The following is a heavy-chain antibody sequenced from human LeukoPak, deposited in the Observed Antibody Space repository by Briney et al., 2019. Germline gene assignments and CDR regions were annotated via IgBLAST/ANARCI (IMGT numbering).Heavy chain of an antibody. D-gene: IGHD6-13*01. CDR2: IKSKTDGGTT. CDR3: TTDPDSSSWPIYYYGMDV. CDR1: GFTFSSYA. V-gene: IGHV3-15*01. J-gene: IGHJ6*02. Sequence: GGSLRLSCAASGFTFSSYAMSWVRQAPGKGLEWVGRIKSKTDGGTTDYAAPVKGRFTISRDDSKNTLYLQMNSLKTEDTAVYYCTTDPDSSSWPIYYYGMDVWGQGTTVTVSS.